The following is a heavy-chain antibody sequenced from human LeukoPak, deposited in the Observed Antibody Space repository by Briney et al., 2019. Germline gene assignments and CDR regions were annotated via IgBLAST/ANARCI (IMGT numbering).Heavy chain of an antibody. CDR3: AGRIVGAPEWAFDI. Sequence: ASVKVSCKASGYTFTSYDVNWVRQAPGQGLEWMGRIIPILGIANYAQKFQGRVTITADKSTSTAYMELSSLRSEDTAVYYCAGRIVGAPEWAFDIWGQGTMVTVSS. V-gene: IGHV1-69*04. CDR2: IIPILGIA. J-gene: IGHJ3*02. CDR1: GYTFTSYD. D-gene: IGHD1-26*01.